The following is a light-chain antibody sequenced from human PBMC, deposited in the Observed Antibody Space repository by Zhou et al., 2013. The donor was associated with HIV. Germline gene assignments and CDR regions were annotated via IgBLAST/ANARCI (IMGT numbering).Light chain of an antibody. CDR3: QQYYSYPST. CDR1: QRITSR. J-gene: IGKJ1*01. V-gene: IGKV1-5*01. Sequence: DIQMTQSPSTLSASVGDRVTITCRASQRITSRVAWYQQKPGKAPKLLIYAASTLQSGVPSRFSGSGSGTEFTLTISSLQPDDFATYYCQQYYSYPSTFGQGTDLEIK. CDR2: AAS.